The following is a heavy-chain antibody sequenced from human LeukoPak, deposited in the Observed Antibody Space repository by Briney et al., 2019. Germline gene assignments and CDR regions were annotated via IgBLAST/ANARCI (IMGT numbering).Heavy chain of an antibody. CDR3: TTRGAGDSSGYPEDAFDI. D-gene: IGHD3-22*01. CDR2: IKSKTDGGTT. J-gene: IGHJ3*02. CDR1: GFTFTSAW. Sequence: GGSLRLSCAASGFTFTSAWMSWVRQAPGKGLEWVGRIKSKTDGGTTDYAAPVKGRFTISRDDSKNTLYLQMNSLKTEDTAVYYCTTRGAGDSSGYPEDAFDIWGQGTMVTVSS. V-gene: IGHV3-15*01.